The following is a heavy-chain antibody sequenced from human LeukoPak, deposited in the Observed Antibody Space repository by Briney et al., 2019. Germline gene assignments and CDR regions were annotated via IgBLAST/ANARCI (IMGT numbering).Heavy chain of an antibody. CDR1: GGSISSSSYY. D-gene: IGHD3-10*01. V-gene: IGHV4-39*01. CDR2: IYYSGYT. Sequence: SETLSLTCTVSGGSISSSSYYWGWIRQPPGKGLEWIGSIYYSGYTYYNPSIESRVTISVDTSKNQFSLKLSSVTAADTAIYYCAKHYMGSSYNRGLDYWGQGTLVTVSS. J-gene: IGHJ4*02. CDR3: AKHYMGSSYNRGLDY.